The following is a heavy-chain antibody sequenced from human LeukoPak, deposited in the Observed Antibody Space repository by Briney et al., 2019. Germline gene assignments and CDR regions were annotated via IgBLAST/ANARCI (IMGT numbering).Heavy chain of an antibody. CDR1: GFTFSSYS. Sequence: GSLRLSCAASGFTFSSYSMNWVRQAPGKGLEWVSSISGSSSYIYYVDSVKGRFTISRDNANNSLYLQMNSLRVDDTAVYYCARVLPSHYYDTSGYSDYWGQGTLVTVSS. CDR3: ARVLPSHYYDTSGYSDY. V-gene: IGHV3-21*01. D-gene: IGHD3-22*01. CDR2: ISGSSSYI. J-gene: IGHJ4*02.